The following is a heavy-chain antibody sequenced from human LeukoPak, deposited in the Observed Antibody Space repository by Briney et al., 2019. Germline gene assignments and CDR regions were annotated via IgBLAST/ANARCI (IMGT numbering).Heavy chain of an antibody. D-gene: IGHD4-17*01. CDR1: GGSFSGYY. CDR3: ARPTTVTTHYFQH. V-gene: IGHV4-34*01. Sequence: NASETLSLTCAVYGGSFSGYYWTWIRQPLGKGLEWIGEINHSGSTNYNPSLKSRVTITVDTSKNQFSLKLSSVTAADTAVYYCARPTTVTTHYFQHWGQGTLVTVSS. J-gene: IGHJ1*01. CDR2: INHSGST.